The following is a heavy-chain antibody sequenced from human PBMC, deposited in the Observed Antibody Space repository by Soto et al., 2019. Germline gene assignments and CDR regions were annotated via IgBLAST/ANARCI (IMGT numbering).Heavy chain of an antibody. Sequence: QVQLVQSGAEVKKPGSPLRSSAKALGVTFSTIPIIWCRQAPGKGLEWMGGTGSGTGPGNHAQKFQGRLTITVDKSTSTVYMELSSLSSEDTAVYYCARRDSGGFYRYFDSWGQGTLVTVSS. CDR1: GVTFSTIP. D-gene: IGHD2-15*01. CDR3: ARRDSGGFYRYFDS. V-gene: IGHV1-69*06. CDR2: TGSGTGPG. J-gene: IGHJ4*02.